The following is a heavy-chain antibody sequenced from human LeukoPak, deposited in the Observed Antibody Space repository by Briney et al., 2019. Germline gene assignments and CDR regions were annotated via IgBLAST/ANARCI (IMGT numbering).Heavy chain of an antibody. J-gene: IGHJ4*02. CDR3: ARADSLHY. D-gene: IGHD3-22*01. CDR2: IGTAGDT. CDR1: GFTFSSYD. V-gene: IGHV3-13*01. Sequence: PGGSLRLSCAASGFTFSSYDMHWVRQATGKGLEWVSAIGTAGDTYYPGSVKGRFTISRENANTYLYLQMNSLRAVETDVYYCARADSLHYWGQGTLVTDSS.